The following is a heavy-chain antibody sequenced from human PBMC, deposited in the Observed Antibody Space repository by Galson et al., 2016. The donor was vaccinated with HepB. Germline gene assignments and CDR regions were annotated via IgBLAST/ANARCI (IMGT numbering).Heavy chain of an antibody. CDR1: GFTFINYA. Sequence: SLRLSCAASGFTFINYAMTWVRQAPGKGLEWVSSISGSGGSTYYADSVKGRFTISRDNSKNTLYLQMNSLRAEDTAIYYCAKDAPSGGGNLGYWGQGTLVTVSS. CDR2: ISGSGGST. V-gene: IGHV3-23*01. CDR3: AKDAPSGGGNLGY. D-gene: IGHD4-23*01. J-gene: IGHJ4*02.